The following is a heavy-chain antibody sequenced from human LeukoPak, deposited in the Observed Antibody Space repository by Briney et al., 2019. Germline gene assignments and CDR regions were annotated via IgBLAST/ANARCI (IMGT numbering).Heavy chain of an antibody. CDR3: ATPPRGYTSY. CDR1: GFTFSSYS. CDR2: MTSSNTI. J-gene: IGHJ4*02. V-gene: IGHV3-69-1*01. Sequence: GGSLRLSCAASGFTFSSYSMNWVRQAPGKGLEWVATMTSSNTIYYADSVKGRFTISRDNAKNSLYLQMNSLKAEDTAVFYCATPPRGYTSYWGQGTLVTVSS. D-gene: IGHD5-18*01.